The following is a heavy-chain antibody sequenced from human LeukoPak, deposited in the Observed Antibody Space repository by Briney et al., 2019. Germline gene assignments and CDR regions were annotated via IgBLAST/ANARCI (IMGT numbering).Heavy chain of an antibody. J-gene: IGHJ4*02. CDR3: ARDRIQLWLYFFDY. CDR1: GFTVSSNY. V-gene: IGHV3-66*01. CDR2: IYSGGST. D-gene: IGHD5-18*01. Sequence: GGSLRPSCAASGFTVSSNYMSWVRQAPGKGLEWVSVIYSGGSTYYADSVKGRFTISRDNSKNTLYLQMNSLRAEDTAVYYCARDRIQLWLYFFDYWGQGTLVTVSS.